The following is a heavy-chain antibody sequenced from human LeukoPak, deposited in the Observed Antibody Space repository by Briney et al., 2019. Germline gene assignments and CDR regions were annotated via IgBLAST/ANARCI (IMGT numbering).Heavy chain of an antibody. CDR3: ARERMRLFGDH. CDR2: ISNSGRTI. CDR1: GFTFSYYS. V-gene: IGHV3-48*01. J-gene: IGHJ4*02. D-gene: IGHD3-3*01. Sequence: GGSLRLSCATSGFTFSYYSMHWVRQAPGRGLEWVSYISNSGRTIYYADSVKGRFTISRDNAKNSVYLHMNSLRAEDTAVYYCARERMRLFGDHWGQGTLVTVSS.